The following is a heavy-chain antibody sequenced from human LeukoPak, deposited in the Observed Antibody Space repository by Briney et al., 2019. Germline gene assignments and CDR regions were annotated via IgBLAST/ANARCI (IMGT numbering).Heavy chain of an antibody. Sequence: GSSVKVPCKASGGTFSSYAISWVRQAPGQGLEWMGRIIPIFGTANYAQKFQGRVTITTDESTSTAYMELSSLRSEDTAVYYCARDRPRGYSYGFPDYWGQGTLVTVSS. J-gene: IGHJ4*02. D-gene: IGHD5-18*01. CDR2: IIPIFGTA. CDR3: ARDRPRGYSYGFPDY. CDR1: GGTFSSYA. V-gene: IGHV1-69*05.